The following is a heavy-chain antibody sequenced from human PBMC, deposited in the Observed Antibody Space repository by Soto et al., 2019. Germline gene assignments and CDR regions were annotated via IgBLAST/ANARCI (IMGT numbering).Heavy chain of an antibody. Sequence: QVQLVESGGGVVQPGRSLRLSCAASGFTFSSYGMHWVRQAPGKGLEWVAVIWYDGSNKYYADSVKGRFTISRDNSKNTLYLQINSLRAEDTAVYYCARDEVGISMVRGVSDYWGQGTLVTVSS. J-gene: IGHJ4*02. CDR2: IWYDGSNK. CDR1: GFTFSSYG. V-gene: IGHV3-33*01. D-gene: IGHD3-10*01. CDR3: ARDEVGISMVRGVSDY.